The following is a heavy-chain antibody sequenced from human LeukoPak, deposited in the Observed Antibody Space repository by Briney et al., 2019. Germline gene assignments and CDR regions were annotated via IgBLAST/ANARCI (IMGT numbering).Heavy chain of an antibody. Sequence: NPSETLSLTCTVSGGSISSSSYYWGWIRQPPGKGLEWIGSIYYSGSTHYNPSLKSRVTISVDTSKNQFSLKLSSVTAADTAVYYCASLYISWSGYSPYHFDYWGQGTLVTVSS. CDR3: ASLYISWSGYSPYHFDY. V-gene: IGHV4-39*01. J-gene: IGHJ4*02. CDR1: GGSISSSSYY. CDR2: IYYSGST. D-gene: IGHD3-3*01.